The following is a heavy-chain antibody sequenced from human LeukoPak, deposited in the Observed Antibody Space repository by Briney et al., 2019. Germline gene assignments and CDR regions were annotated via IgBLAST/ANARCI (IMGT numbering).Heavy chain of an antibody. Sequence: GRSLRLSCAASGFTFSSYAMHWVRQAPGKGLEWVAVISYDGSNKYYADSVKGRFTISRDNSKNTLYLQMNSLRAEDTAVYYCARDSVLAFDIWGQGTMVTVSS. CDR1: GFTFSSYA. CDR2: ISYDGSNK. J-gene: IGHJ3*02. V-gene: IGHV3-30-3*01. D-gene: IGHD5/OR15-5a*01. CDR3: ARDSVLAFDI.